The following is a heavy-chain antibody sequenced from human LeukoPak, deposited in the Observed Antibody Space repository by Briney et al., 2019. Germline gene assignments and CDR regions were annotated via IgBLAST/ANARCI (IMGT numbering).Heavy chain of an antibody. CDR2: IYYSGST. V-gene: IGHV4-31*03. D-gene: IGHD3-22*01. CDR1: GGSISSGGYY. Sequence: SQTLSLTCTVSGGSISSGGYYWSWIRQHPGKGLEWIGYIYYSGSTYYNPSLKSRVTISVDTSKNQFSLKLCSVTAADTAVYYCARGVVIVVEGWFDPWGQGTLVTVSS. CDR3: ARGVVIVVEGWFDP. J-gene: IGHJ5*02.